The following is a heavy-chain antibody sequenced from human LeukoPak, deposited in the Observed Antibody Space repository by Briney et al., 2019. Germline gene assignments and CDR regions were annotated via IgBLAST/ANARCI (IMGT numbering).Heavy chain of an antibody. V-gene: IGHV4-4*07. CDR3: ARDSSTYYCLDAFDI. J-gene: IGHJ3*02. D-gene: IGHD3-10*01. CDR2: IYTGGRT. Sequence: SETLSLTCTVSGGSLSSYYWSWIRQPAGKGLEWVGRIYTGGRTNYNPSLTSRVTMSVDTSKNQFSLKLSSVPAADTAVYYCARDSSTYYCLDAFDIWGQGTVVTVSS. CDR1: GGSLSSYY.